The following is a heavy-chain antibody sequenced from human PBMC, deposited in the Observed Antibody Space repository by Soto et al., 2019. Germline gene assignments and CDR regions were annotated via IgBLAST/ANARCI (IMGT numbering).Heavy chain of an antibody. CDR2: IRSKAYGGTT. V-gene: IGHV3-49*03. CDR3: TRVAGSSGWIHYYYYYGMDV. J-gene: IGHJ6*02. CDR1: GFTFGDYA. D-gene: IGHD6-19*01. Sequence: SGGSLRLSCTASGFTFGDYAMSWFRQAPGKGLEWVGFIRSKAYGGTTEYAASVKGRFTISRDDSKSIAYLQMNSLKTEDTAAYYCTRVAGSSGWIHYYYYYGMDVWGQGTTVTVSS.